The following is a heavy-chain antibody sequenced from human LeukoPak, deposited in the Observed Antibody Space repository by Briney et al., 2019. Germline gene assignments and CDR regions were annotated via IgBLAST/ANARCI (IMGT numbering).Heavy chain of an antibody. CDR3: ARGRYYLDS. CDR2: FNSDGRST. D-gene: IGHD3-3*01. V-gene: IGHV3-74*01. CDR1: GFTFSSYS. Sequence: GGSLRLSCAASGFTFSSYSMNWVRHAPGKGLVWVSRFNSDGRSTHYADSVKGRFTISRDNAKNTLYLQMNSLRAEDTAVYYCARGRYYLDSWGQGTLVTVSS. J-gene: IGHJ4*02.